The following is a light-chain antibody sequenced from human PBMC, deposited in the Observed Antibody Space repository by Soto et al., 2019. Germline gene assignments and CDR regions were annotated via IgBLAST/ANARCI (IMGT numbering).Light chain of an antibody. CDR3: CSFTTSSPYV. CDR1: SSDVGGYNY. CDR2: DVT. J-gene: IGLJ1*01. Sequence: LTKPASVSGSPGQSITISCTGTSSDVGGYNYVSWYQQYPGKAPKVMIYDVTNRPSGVSNRFSGSRSGNTASLTISGLQAEDEADYYCCSFTTSSPYVFGTGTKVTVL. V-gene: IGLV2-14*01.